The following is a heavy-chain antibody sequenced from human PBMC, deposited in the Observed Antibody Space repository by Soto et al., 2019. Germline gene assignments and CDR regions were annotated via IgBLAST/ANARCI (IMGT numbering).Heavy chain of an antibody. CDR2: ISYDGSNK. Sequence: GGSLRLSCAASGFTFSSYAMHWVRQAPGKGLEWVAVISYDGSNKYYADSVKGRFTISRDNSKNTLYLQMNSLRAEDTAVYYCARHPDSSYYDILTGYYSPFDYWGQGTLVTVSS. CDR3: ARHPDSSYYDILTGYYSPFDY. V-gene: IGHV3-30-3*01. CDR1: GFTFSSYA. J-gene: IGHJ4*02. D-gene: IGHD3-9*01.